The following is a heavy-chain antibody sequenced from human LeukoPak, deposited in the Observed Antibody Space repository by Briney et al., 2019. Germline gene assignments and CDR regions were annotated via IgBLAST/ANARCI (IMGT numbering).Heavy chain of an antibody. CDR3: ARLYYYDSSGIDAFDI. Sequence: SETLSLTCAVSGGSISSYYWSWIRQPPGKGLEWIGYIYYSGSTNYNPSLKSRVTISVDTSKNQFSLKLSFVTAADTAVYYCARLYYYDSSGIDAFDIWGQGTMVTVSS. V-gene: IGHV4-59*08. J-gene: IGHJ3*02. CDR1: GGSISSYY. CDR2: IYYSGST. D-gene: IGHD3-22*01.